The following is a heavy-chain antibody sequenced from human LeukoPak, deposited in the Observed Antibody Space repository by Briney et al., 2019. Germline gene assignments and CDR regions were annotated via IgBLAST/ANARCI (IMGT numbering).Heavy chain of an antibody. Sequence: GGSRRLSCAASGFTFSSYGMHWVRQAPGKGLEWVAVISYDGSNKYYADSVKGRFTISRDNSKNTLYLQMNSLRAEDTAVYYCANSDYWGQGTLVTVSS. CDR1: GFTFSSYG. CDR2: ISYDGSNK. J-gene: IGHJ4*02. V-gene: IGHV3-30*18. CDR3: ANSDY.